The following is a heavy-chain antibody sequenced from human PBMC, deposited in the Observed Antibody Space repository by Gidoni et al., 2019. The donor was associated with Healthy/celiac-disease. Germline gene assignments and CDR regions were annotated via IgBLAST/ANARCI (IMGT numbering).Heavy chain of an antibody. J-gene: IGHJ3*02. CDR1: GGSISSYY. CDR3: AREDLAYDSSGYYYHDAFDI. CDR2: IYTSGST. Sequence: QVQLQESGPGLVKPSETLSLTCTVSGGSISSYYWRWIRQPAGTGLEWIGRIYTSGSTNYNPSLKSGVTMSVDTSKNQFSLKLSSVTAADTAGYYCAREDLAYDSSGYYYHDAFDIWGQGTMVTVSS. V-gene: IGHV4-4*07. D-gene: IGHD3-22*01.